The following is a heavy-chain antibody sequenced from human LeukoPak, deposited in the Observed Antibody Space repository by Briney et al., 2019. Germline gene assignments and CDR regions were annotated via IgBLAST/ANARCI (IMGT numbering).Heavy chain of an antibody. CDR3: ARVGSEWLVNDY. Sequence: GGSLRLSCTASGFTFSSYNMNWVRQAPGKGLEWVSYTSYSSSTRYYADSVKGRFTISRDNAKNSLYLQINSPRDEDMAVYYCARVGSEWLVNDYWGQGALVTVSS. D-gene: IGHD6-19*01. CDR2: TSYSSSTR. CDR1: GFTFSSYN. J-gene: IGHJ4*02. V-gene: IGHV3-48*02.